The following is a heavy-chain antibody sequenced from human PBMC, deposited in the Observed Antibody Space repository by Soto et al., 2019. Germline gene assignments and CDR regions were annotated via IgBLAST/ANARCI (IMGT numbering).Heavy chain of an antibody. Sequence: QLQLQESGPRLVKPSQTLSLTCTVSSGSINSGGYYWSWIRQHPGKGLAWIGYIYYTGTTYYNPSIESRVTMSMDAAEDQFSLTLPSVSAADTAVYYCARCVTTADYLLYMGVWGKGTTVGVTS. CDR1: SGSINSGGYY. J-gene: IGHJ6*03. CDR3: ARCVTTADYLLYMGV. CDR2: IYYTGTT. V-gene: IGHV4-31*03. D-gene: IGHD4-17*01.